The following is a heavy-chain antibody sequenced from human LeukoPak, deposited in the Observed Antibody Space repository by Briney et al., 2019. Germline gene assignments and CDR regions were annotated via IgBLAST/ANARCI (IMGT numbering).Heavy chain of an antibody. D-gene: IGHD3-22*01. V-gene: IGHV4-39*01. J-gene: IGHJ3*02. CDR2: IYYSGST. CDR1: GGSSSSSSYY. CDR3: ARRWYYYDARAFDI. Sequence: TSETLSLTCTVSGGSSSSSSYYWGWIRQPPGKGLEWIGSIYYSGSTYYNPSLKSRVPISVDTSKNQFSLKLSSVTAADTAVYYCARRWYYYDARAFDIWGQGTMVTVSS.